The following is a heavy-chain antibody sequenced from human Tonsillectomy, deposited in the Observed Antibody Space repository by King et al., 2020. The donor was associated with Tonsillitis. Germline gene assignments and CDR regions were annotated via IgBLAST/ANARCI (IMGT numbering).Heavy chain of an antibody. D-gene: IGHD1-1*01. CDR1: GFTFSSYG. V-gene: IGHV3-33*01. Sequence: VQLVESGGGVVQPGRSLRLSCAASGFTFSSYGMHWVRQAPGKWLEWVAVIWYDGSNKYYADSVKGRFTISRDNSKNTLYLQMNSLRAEDTAVYYCAIDYGERRAVAYFDYWGQGTLVTVSS. J-gene: IGHJ4*02. CDR2: IWYDGSNK. CDR3: AIDYGERRAVAYFDY.